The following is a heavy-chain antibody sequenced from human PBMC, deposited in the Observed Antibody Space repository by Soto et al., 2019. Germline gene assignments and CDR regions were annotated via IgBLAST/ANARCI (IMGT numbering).Heavy chain of an antibody. CDR3: ARDHAFHGDFADTPNFDY. V-gene: IGHV3-11*01. CDR2: ISSSGSTI. CDR1: GFTFSDYY. D-gene: IGHD4-17*01. J-gene: IGHJ4*02. Sequence: QVQLVESGGGLVKPGGSLRLSCAASGFTFSDYYMSWIRQAPGKGLEWVSYISSSGSTIYYADSVKGRFTISRDNAKNSLYLQMNSLRSEDTAVYYCARDHAFHGDFADTPNFDYWGQGTLVTLSS.